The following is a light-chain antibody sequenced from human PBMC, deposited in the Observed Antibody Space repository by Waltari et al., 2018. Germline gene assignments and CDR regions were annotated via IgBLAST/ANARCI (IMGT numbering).Light chain of an antibody. V-gene: IGKV3D-15*03. CDR3: QQYNNLPPIT. CDR1: QSVSRH. Sequence: EIVMTQSPATLSVSPGERATLSCRASQSVSRHFAWYQQKPGQAPRLLTYGASIRATGIPARFSGSGSGTEFTLTISILQSEDFAVYYCQQYNNLPPITFGQGTRLEIK. J-gene: IGKJ5*01. CDR2: GAS.